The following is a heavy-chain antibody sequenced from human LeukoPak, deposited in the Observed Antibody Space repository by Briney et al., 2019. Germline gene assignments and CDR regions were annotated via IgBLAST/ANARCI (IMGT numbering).Heavy chain of an antibody. CDR3: ARAPYGSATNNYYMDV. V-gene: IGHV4-39*07. D-gene: IGHD3-10*01. J-gene: IGHJ6*03. CDR2: IYYSGST. Sequence: SETLSLTCTVSGDSFSNSYYYWGWIRQPPGKGLEWIGSIYYSGSTYYNPSLKSRVSLSVDASKNQFSLRLTSVTAADTAVYYCARAPYGSATNNYYMDVWGKGTTVTVSS. CDR1: GDSFSNSYYY.